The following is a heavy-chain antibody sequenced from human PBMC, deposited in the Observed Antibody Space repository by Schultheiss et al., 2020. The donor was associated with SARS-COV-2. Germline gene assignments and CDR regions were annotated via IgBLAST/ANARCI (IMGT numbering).Heavy chain of an antibody. J-gene: IGHJ4*02. CDR2: IYYSGST. V-gene: IGHV4-59*01. Sequence: SETLSLTCAVYGGSFSGYYWSWIRQPPGKGLEWIGYIYYSGSTNYNPSLKSRVTISVDTSKNQFSLKLSSVTAADTAVYYCARSASSSGPIDYWGQGTLVTVSS. D-gene: IGHD3-22*01. CDR3: ARSASSSGPIDY. CDR1: GGSFSGYY.